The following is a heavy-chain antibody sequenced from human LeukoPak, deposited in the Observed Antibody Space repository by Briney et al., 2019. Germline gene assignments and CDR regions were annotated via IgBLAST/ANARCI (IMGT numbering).Heavy chain of an antibody. CDR2: ISSSSSSI. V-gene: IGHV3-48*04. CDR1: GFIFSSNS. D-gene: IGHD4-11*01. Sequence: GGSLRLSCAASGFIFSSNSMNWVRQAPGKGLEWVSYISSSSSSIYYADSVKGRFTISRDNAKKSLYLQMNSLRAEDTAVYYCATSGYSNIDYWGQGTLVTVSS. CDR3: ATSGYSNIDY. J-gene: IGHJ4*02.